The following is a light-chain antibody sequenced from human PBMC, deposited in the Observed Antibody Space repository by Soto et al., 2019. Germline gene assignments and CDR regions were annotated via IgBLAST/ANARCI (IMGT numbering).Light chain of an antibody. CDR3: QQYKNYPWT. Sequence: DIQMTQSPSTLSASVGDRVTITCRASQSITSWLAWYQQKPGKAPKLLIYDASNLESGVPSRFSGSGSGTEFSPTISSLQSADFATYYCQQYKNYPWTFGQGTKVEIK. CDR2: DAS. J-gene: IGKJ1*01. V-gene: IGKV1-5*01. CDR1: QSITSW.